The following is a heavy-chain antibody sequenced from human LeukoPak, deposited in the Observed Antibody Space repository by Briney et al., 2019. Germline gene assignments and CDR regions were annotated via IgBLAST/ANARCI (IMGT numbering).Heavy chain of an antibody. Sequence: GRSLRLSCAASGFSFSSYGMHWVRQAPGKGLEWVAVIWYDGSKKYYADSVKGRFIISRDNSRNTLYLQMNSLRVEDTTVYYCVSGSGYYLDYWGQGTLVTVSS. V-gene: IGHV3-33*01. J-gene: IGHJ4*02. CDR3: VSGSGYYLDY. CDR1: GFSFSSYG. D-gene: IGHD3-22*01. CDR2: IWYDGSKK.